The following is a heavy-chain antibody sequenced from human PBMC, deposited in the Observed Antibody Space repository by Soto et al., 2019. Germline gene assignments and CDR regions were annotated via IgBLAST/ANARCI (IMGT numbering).Heavy chain of an antibody. Sequence: QVQLVQSGAEVKKPGSSVKVSCKASGGTFSSYTISWVRQAPGQGLEWMGRIIPILGIANYAQKFQGRVTITADKSTSTAYMELRSLRSEDTAVYYCARASSRSGSCDYYMDVWGKGTTVTVSS. CDR3: ARASSRSGSCDYYMDV. CDR1: GGTFSSYT. J-gene: IGHJ6*03. V-gene: IGHV1-69*02. CDR2: IIPILGIA. D-gene: IGHD3-10*01.